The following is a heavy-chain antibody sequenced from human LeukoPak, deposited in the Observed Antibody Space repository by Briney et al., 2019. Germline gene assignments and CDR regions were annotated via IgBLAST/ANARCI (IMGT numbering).Heavy chain of an antibody. Sequence: SETLSLTCTVSGGSISSYYWSWIRQPPGKGLEWIGYIYYSGSTNYNPSLKSRVTISVDTFKNQFSLKLSSVTAADTAVYYCARHYYDSSGPSHWGQGTLVTVSS. V-gene: IGHV4-59*08. CDR3: ARHYYDSSGPSH. CDR1: GGSISSYY. D-gene: IGHD3-22*01. J-gene: IGHJ4*02. CDR2: IYYSGST.